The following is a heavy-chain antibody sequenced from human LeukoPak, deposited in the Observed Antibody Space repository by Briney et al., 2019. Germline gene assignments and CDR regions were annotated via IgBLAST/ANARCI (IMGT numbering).Heavy chain of an antibody. Sequence: ASVKVSCNASGGTFSSYAISWVRQAPGQGLEWMGGIIPIFGTANYAQKFQGRVTITTDESTSTAYMELSSLRSEDTAVYYCARVKCSSTSCYRAYNWFDPWGQGTLVTVSS. CDR3: ARVKCSSTSCYRAYNWFDP. CDR1: GGTFSSYA. V-gene: IGHV1-69*05. J-gene: IGHJ5*02. D-gene: IGHD2-2*01. CDR2: IIPIFGTA.